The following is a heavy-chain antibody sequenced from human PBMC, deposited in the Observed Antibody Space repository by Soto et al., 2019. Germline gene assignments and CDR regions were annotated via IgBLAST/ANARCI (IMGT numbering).Heavy chain of an antibody. CDR3: ARDSTPLRGFDY. CDR2: ISSSSSYI. Sequence: PGGSLRLSCAASGFTFSSYSMNWVRQAPGKGLEWVSSISSSSSYIYYADSVKGRFTISRDNAKNSLYLQMNSLRAEDTAVYYCARDSTPLRGFDYWGQGTLVTVSS. V-gene: IGHV3-21*01. J-gene: IGHJ4*02. CDR1: GFTFSSYS.